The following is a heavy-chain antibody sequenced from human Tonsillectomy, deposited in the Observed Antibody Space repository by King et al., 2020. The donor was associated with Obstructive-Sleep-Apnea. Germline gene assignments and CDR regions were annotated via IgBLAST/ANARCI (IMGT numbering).Heavy chain of an antibody. Sequence: QLQESGPGLVKPSETLSLTCTVSGGSISSSSYYWGWIRQPPGKGLEWIGSIYYSGSTYYNPSLKSRVTISVDTSKNQFSLKLSSVTAADTAVYYCARPLVVPAVFNETPYYYGMDVWGQGTTVTVSS. CDR1: GGSISSSSYY. V-gene: IGHV4-39*07. CDR3: ARPLVVPAVFNETPYYYGMDV. D-gene: IGHD2-2*01. J-gene: IGHJ6*02. CDR2: IYYSGST.